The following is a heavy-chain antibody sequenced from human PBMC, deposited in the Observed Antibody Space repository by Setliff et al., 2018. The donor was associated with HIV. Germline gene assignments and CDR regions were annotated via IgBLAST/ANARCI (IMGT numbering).Heavy chain of an antibody. CDR2: IWYDGSNE. CDR1: GFSLSYHG. J-gene: IGHJ6*04. Sequence: GGSLRLSCAASGFSLSYHGMHWVRQAPGKGLEWVAIIWYDGSNEYYADSVKGRFTIARDNSKNTLYLQMNSLRVDDTAVYYCAKVPVGVVYYDRGWMDVWGKGTTVTVSS. V-gene: IGHV3-33*06. CDR3: AKVPVGVVYYDRGWMDV. D-gene: IGHD3-22*01.